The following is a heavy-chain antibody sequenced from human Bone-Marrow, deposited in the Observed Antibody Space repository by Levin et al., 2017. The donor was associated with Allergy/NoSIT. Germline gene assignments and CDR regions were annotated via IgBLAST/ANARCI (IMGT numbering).Heavy chain of an antibody. Sequence: LFFLFLFSFFSLLLFFSYWSWIRQHPGKGLAWIGYIYDSGSTSYNPSLESRVSISFDTSKNQFYLKLTSLTAADTAVYYCARIPDTTSEFDYWGQGTLVTVSS. CDR3: ARIPDTTSEFDY. V-gene: IGHV4-31*02. CDR1: FFSLLLFFSY. D-gene: IGHD5-18*01. CDR2: IYDSGST. J-gene: IGHJ4*02.